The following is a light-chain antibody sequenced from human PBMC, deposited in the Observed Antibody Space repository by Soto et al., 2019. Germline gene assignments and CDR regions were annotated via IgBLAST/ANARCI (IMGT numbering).Light chain of an antibody. Sequence: EIVMTQSPATLSVSPGEGATLSCRASQIVSNRYLAWYKQQPGQAPRLLIYGASSRATGSPYRFSGSGSGSDCTLIIIRREPEDFAVLYGQHCGGPYMFGPGTKVDIK. CDR1: QIVSNRY. J-gene: IGKJ3*01. CDR2: GAS. V-gene: IGKV3-20*01. CDR3: QHCGGPYM.